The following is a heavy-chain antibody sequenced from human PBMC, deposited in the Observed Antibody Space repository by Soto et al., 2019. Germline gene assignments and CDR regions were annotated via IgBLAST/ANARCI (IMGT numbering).Heavy chain of an antibody. V-gene: IGHV3-21*01. D-gene: IGHD6-13*01. J-gene: IGHJ4*02. CDR1: GFTFRTYG. CDR2: ISSSGSFI. CDR3: AREPEGIAAALDY. Sequence: GGSLRLSCAASGFTFRTYGMNWVRRAPGGGLEWVATISSSGSFIYYADSVKGRFTISRDDAEKSLYLQMNSLRAEDTALYYCAREPEGIAAALDYWGQGTLVTVST.